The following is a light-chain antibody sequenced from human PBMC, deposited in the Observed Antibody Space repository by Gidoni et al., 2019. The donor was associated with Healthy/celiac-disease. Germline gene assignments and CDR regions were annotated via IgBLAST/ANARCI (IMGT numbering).Light chain of an antibody. J-gene: IGKJ2*01. CDR1: QSISSW. CDR3: QQYYGYPYT. Sequence: DIQLIQPPSTPSASVGDRVTITCRASQSISSWLAWYQQKPGKAPKLLIYKASSLESGVPSRFNGSGSGTGFTLTISSLQPDDITTYWCQQYYGYPYTFGQXTKLEIK. CDR2: KAS. V-gene: IGKV1-5*03.